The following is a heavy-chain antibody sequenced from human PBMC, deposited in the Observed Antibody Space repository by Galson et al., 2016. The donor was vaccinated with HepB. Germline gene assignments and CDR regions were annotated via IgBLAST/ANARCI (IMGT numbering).Heavy chain of an antibody. D-gene: IGHD2-8*01. CDR2: IYSGGTT. CDR3: ASMYCTNGVCYQKGGYFHH. Sequence: SLRLSCAASGLSVNSNYMNWVHQAPGKGLEWVSVIYSGGTTYYADSVKGRFTISRDDSKNTLYLQMNSLRVEDTAMYYCASMYCTNGVCYQKGGYFHHWGQGTLVTVSS. CDR1: GLSVNSNY. V-gene: IGHV3-53*01. J-gene: IGHJ1*01.